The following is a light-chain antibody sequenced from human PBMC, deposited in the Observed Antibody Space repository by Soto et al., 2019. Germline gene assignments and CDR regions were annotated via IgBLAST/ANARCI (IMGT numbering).Light chain of an antibody. V-gene: IGKV1-5*01. CDR3: QHYKMDSPWT. CDR1: QSITTW. Sequence: DIQMTQSPSTVSAYVGDSVNITCRASQSITTWLAWYQQRPGKAPKLLIYDVSSLQSGVPSRFSGSGSGTEFTLTLSSLQDDDFATYYCQHYKMDSPWTFGQGTKVEIK. J-gene: IGKJ1*01. CDR2: DVS.